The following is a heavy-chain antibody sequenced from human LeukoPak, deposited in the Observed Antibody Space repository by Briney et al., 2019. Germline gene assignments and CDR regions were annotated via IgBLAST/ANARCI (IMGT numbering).Heavy chain of an antibody. Sequence: SETLSLTCAVYGGSFSGYYWSWIRQPPGKGLEWIGEINHSGSTNYNPSLKSRVTISVDTSKNQFSLKLSSVTAADTAVYYCARGMVVPAAIYYYYYYMDVWGKGTTVTVYS. V-gene: IGHV4-34*01. D-gene: IGHD2-2*01. CDR3: ARGMVVPAAIYYYYYYMDV. J-gene: IGHJ6*03. CDR1: GGSFSGYY. CDR2: INHSGST.